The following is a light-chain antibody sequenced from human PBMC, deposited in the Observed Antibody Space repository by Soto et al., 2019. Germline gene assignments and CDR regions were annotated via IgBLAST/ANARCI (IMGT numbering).Light chain of an antibody. CDR3: GAHTRGSTSLYV. Sequence: QSVLTQPASVSGSPGQSITISCTGTSSDVGGYDYVSWYQQHPGKAPRLVIYDVSDRPSGVSDRFSGSKSGNTASLTISGLQAEDEVDYHCGAHTRGSTSLYVFGPGTNVPVL. CDR1: SSDVGGYDY. J-gene: IGLJ1*01. V-gene: IGLV2-14*03. CDR2: DVS.